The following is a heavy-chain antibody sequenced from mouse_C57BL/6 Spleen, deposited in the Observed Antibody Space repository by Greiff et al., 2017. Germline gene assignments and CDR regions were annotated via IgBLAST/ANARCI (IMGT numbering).Heavy chain of an antibody. Sequence: VQLQQPGPGLVQPSQSLSITCTVSGFSLTSYGVHWVRQSPGKGLEWLGVIWSGGSTDYNAAFISRLSISKDNSKSQVFFKMNSLQADDTAIYYCARTGDGSSPYAMDYWGQGTSVTVSS. CDR3: ARTGDGSSPYAMDY. D-gene: IGHD1-1*01. CDR1: GFSLTSYG. CDR2: IWSGGST. J-gene: IGHJ4*01. V-gene: IGHV2-2*01.